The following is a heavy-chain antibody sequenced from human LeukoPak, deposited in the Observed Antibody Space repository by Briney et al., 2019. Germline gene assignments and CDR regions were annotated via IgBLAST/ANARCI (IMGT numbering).Heavy chain of an antibody. CDR1: DGSISSSSYY. Sequence: SETLSLTCSVSDGSISSSSYYWGWIRQPPGKGLEWIVTIYYSGGTYYNPSLKSQLTISVDTYKNPLSLRLSSVTAADTAVYYCARHMISLGVDYWGQGTLVTVSS. D-gene: IGHD3-16*02. V-gene: IGHV4-39*07. CDR3: ARHMISLGVDY. CDR2: IYYSGGT. J-gene: IGHJ4*02.